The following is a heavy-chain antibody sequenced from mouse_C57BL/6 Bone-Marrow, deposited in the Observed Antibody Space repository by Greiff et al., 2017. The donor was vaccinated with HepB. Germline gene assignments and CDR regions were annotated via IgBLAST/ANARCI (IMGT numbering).Heavy chain of an antibody. CDR3: ARVAGYYYGSSYGYFDV. CDR2: INPSRGYT. Sequence: QVQLKASGAALAKPGASVKLSCKASGYTFTRYWMHWVQQMPGQGLEWIGYINPSRGYTKYNQKFKDKATLTADKSSITAYMQLSSLTYEDSAVDYCARVAGYYYGSSYGYFDVWGTGTTVTVSS. V-gene: IGHV1-7*01. J-gene: IGHJ1*03. CDR1: GYTFTRYW. D-gene: IGHD1-1*01.